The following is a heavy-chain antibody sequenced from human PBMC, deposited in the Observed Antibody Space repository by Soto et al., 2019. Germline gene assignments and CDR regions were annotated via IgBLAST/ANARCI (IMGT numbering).Heavy chain of an antibody. CDR3: SGEYFDF. CDR1: GFTLSGSA. V-gene: IGHV3-73*02. CDR2: IRSKANNYAT. J-gene: IGHJ4*02. D-gene: IGHD7-27*01. Sequence: EVQLVESGGGLVQPGGSLKLSCAVSGFTLSGSAMHWVRQASGKGLEWVGHIRSKANNYATAYAASVKGRFTISRDDSKNTAYLQMNSLKTEDTAMYFCSGEYFDFWGQGTLVTVSS.